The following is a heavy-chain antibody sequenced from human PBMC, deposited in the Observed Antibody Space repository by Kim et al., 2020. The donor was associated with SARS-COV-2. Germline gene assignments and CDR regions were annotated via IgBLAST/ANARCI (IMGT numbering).Heavy chain of an antibody. CDR1: EFSFSSYS. V-gene: IGHV3-48*02. CDR3: ARGFSDLGYNYYYMDV. Sequence: GGSLRLSCAASEFSFSSYSMNWVRQAPGKGLEWVSYISRSSSNINYADSVKGRFTISRDDAKKSLYLQMNSLRDEDTAVYYCARGFSDLGYNYYYMDVWGQGTTVTVSS. CDR2: ISRSSSNI. J-gene: IGHJ6*02. D-gene: IGHD3-10*01.